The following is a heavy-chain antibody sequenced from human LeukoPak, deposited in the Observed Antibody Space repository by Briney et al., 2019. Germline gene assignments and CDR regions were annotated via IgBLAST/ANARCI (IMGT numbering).Heavy chain of an antibody. CDR3: ARASFSIIVVPAAMTQFYYYYYMDV. V-gene: IGHV4-59*01. D-gene: IGHD2-2*01. CDR1: GGSISSYY. CDR2: IFSSGST. Sequence: PSETLSLTCTVSGGSISSYYWSWIRQPPGKGLEWIGYIFSSGSTSYNPSLKSRVTISVDTSKNQFSLKLTSVTAADTAVYYCARASFSIIVVPAAMTQFYYYYYMDVWGKGTTVTVSS. J-gene: IGHJ6*03.